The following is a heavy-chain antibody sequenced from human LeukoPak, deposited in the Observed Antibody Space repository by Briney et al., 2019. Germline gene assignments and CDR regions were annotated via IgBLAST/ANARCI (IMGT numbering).Heavy chain of an antibody. CDR3: AGDRFGGYYDSSGYLY. CDR2: IKQDGSEK. CDR1: GFTFSSYW. V-gene: IGHV3-7*01. D-gene: IGHD3-22*01. J-gene: IGHJ4*02. Sequence: GGSLRLSCAASGFTFSSYWMSWVRQAPGKGLEWVANIKQDGSEKYYVDSVKGRFTISRDNAKNSLYLQMNSLRAEDTAVYYCAGDRFGGYYDSSGYLYWGQGTLVTVSS.